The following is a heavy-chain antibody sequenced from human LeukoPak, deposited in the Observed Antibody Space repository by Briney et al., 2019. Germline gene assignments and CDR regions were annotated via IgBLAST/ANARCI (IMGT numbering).Heavy chain of an antibody. D-gene: IGHD2-2*01. CDR2: ISGSGGST. J-gene: IGHJ3*02. V-gene: IGHV3-23*01. Sequence: PGXSLRLSCAASGFTFSSYAMSWVRQAPGKGLEWVSAISGSGGSTYYADSVKGRFTISRDNCKNRVYLQMNRVRAGDTAVYYCAKDEVGYCSSTSCHGAFDIWGQGTMVTVSS. CDR1: GFTFSSYA. CDR3: AKDEVGYCSSTSCHGAFDI.